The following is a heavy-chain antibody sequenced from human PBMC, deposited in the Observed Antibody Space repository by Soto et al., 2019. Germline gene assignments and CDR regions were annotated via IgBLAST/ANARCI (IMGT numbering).Heavy chain of an antibody. Sequence: ASVKVSCKASGYTFTNYGITWVRQAPGQGLEWMGWISAYNGDTHYTQRLQGRVTMTTDTSTSTAYMELRGLRSDDTAVYYCARVRQLVGYCYYYIDDWGKGTTVTVSS. CDR2: ISAYNGDT. J-gene: IGHJ6*03. V-gene: IGHV1-18*01. CDR1: GYTFTNYG. D-gene: IGHD6-6*01. CDR3: ARVRQLVGYCYYYIDD.